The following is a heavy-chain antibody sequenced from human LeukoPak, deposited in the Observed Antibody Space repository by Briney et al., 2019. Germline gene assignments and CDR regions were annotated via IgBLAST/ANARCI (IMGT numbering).Heavy chain of an antibody. Sequence: PSETLSLTCTVSDTSIYTYYWSWIRQPAGKGLEWIGHIYASGTTNYNPSLKSRVTMSIDTSKNQFSLNLRSVTAADTAVYYCARCSSGWYPYYYYMDVWGKGTTVTVSS. CDR2: IYASGTT. CDR3: ARCSSGWYPYYYYMDV. D-gene: IGHD6-19*01. V-gene: IGHV4-4*07. CDR1: DTSIYTYY. J-gene: IGHJ6*03.